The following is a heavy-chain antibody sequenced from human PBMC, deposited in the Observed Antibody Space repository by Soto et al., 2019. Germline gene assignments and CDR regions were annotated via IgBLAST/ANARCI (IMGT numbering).Heavy chain of an antibody. CDR1: GGSLSGYY. J-gene: IGHJ3*01. Sequence: SETLSLTCAVSGGSLSGYYWTWIRQPPGKGLEWIGEINHSGSTNYNPSLKSRVTISIETSKNQFSLNLSSVTAADTAVYYCARQKEVLRFWEWLLAGLYVWCHGTTVNDS. CDR3: ARQKEVLRFWEWLLAGLYV. D-gene: IGHD3-3*01. V-gene: IGHV4-34*01. CDR2: INHSGST.